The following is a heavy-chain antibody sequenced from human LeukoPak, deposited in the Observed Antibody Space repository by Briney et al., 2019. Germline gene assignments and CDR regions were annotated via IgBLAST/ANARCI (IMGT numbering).Heavy chain of an antibody. V-gene: IGHV4-39*07. CDR2: IYYSGST. CDR3: ARDGIYSGSYPFDY. D-gene: IGHD1-26*01. J-gene: IGHJ4*02. Sequence: PSETLSLACTVSGGSISSSSYYWGWIRQPPGKGLEWIGSIYYSGSTYYNPSLKSRVSISVDTSKNQFSLKLSSVTAADTAVYYCARDGIYSGSYPFDYWGQGTLVTVSS. CDR1: GGSISSSSYY.